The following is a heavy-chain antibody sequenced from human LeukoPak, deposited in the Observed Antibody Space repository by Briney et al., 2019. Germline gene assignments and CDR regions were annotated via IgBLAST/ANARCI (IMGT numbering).Heavy chain of an antibody. CDR2: IYYSGST. V-gene: IGHV4-39*01. CDR3: ARHKAYGAGTYSPYYFAY. J-gene: IGHJ4*02. D-gene: IGHD3-10*01. Sequence: PSETLSLTCTVSGGSISGGSYYWAWIRQPPGKGLEWIGNIYYSGSTYYNPSLKSRVTLSVDTSKNQISLRLSFVTAADTAVYYCARHKAYGAGTYSPYYFAYWGQGTPVTVSS. CDR1: GGSISGGSYY.